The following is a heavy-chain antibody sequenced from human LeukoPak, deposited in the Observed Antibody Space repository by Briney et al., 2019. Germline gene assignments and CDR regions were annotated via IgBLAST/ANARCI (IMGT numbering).Heavy chain of an antibody. CDR3: AKSSSSSLGPFDY. V-gene: IGHV3-33*06. Sequence: GRSLRLSCAASGFTFSTYGMNWVRRAPGKGLEWVALMWYDGSNKYYPDSVKGRFTISRDNSKNTLYLQMNSLRAEDTAVYYCAKSSSSSLGPFDYWGQGTLVTVSS. CDR1: GFTFSTYG. D-gene: IGHD6-6*01. CDR2: MWYDGSNK. J-gene: IGHJ4*02.